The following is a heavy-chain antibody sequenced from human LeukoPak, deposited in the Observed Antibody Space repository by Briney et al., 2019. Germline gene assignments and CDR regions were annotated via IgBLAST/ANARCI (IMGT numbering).Heavy chain of an antibody. Sequence: SETLSLTCAVYGGSFSGYYWSWLRQPPGKGLEWIGEINHSGSTNYNPSLKSRVTISVDTSKNQFSLKLSSVTAADTAVYYCARGGSGSYYNGSIDYWGQGTLVTVSS. J-gene: IGHJ4*02. D-gene: IGHD3-10*01. CDR3: ARGGSGSYYNGSIDY. CDR1: GGSFSGYY. V-gene: IGHV4-34*01. CDR2: INHSGST.